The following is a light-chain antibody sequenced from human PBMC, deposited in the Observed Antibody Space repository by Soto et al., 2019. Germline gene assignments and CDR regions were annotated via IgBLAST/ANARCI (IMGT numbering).Light chain of an antibody. J-gene: IGKJ1*01. Sequence: EIQMTQSPSTLSATVGDRVTITCRASQSISSWLAWYQQKPGKAPKLLIYDASSLESGVPSRFSGSGSGTEFTLTISSLQPDDFATYYCQQYNNYFWTFGQGTKVDIK. V-gene: IGKV1-5*01. CDR1: QSISSW. CDR3: QQYNNYFWT. CDR2: DAS.